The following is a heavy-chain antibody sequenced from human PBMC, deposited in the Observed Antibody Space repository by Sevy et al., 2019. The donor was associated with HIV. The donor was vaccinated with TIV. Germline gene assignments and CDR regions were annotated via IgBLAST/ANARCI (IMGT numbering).Heavy chain of an antibody. Sequence: SETLSLTCTVSGYSISDYYHWGWVRQSPAKGLEWIGTIHYTGYTNYKPSLNSRVTISADTSKNQFSLKLTSVAAADTAHYYSVAHDWEREGFWGQGMLVTVSS. J-gene: IGHJ4*02. D-gene: IGHD3-9*01. CDR1: GYSISDYYH. CDR2: IHYTGYT. CDR3: VAHDWEREGF. V-gene: IGHV4-38-2*02.